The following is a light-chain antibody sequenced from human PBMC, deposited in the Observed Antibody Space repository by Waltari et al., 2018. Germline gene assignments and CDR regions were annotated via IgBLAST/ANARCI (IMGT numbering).Light chain of an antibody. V-gene: IGLV2-23*02. Sequence: QSALTQPASVSGSPGQSITISCTGTSSDVGSYNLVSWYQQHPGKAPKLMIYEVSNGPSGVSTRFSGSKSGNTASLTISGLQAEDEADYYCCSYAGSSTWVFGGGTKLTVL. J-gene: IGLJ3*02. CDR1: SSDVGSYNL. CDR2: EVS. CDR3: CSYAGSSTWV.